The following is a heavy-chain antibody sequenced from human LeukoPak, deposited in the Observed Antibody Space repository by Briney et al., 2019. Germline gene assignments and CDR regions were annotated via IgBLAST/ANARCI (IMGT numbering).Heavy chain of an antibody. D-gene: IGHD3/OR15-3a*01. Sequence: GGSLRLSCAASGFTFSDYYRSWIRQAPGKGLEWVSYISSSGSTIYYADSVKGRFTISRDNAKNSLYLQMNSLRAEDTAVYYCARDLDSSAAFDIWGQGTMVTVSS. CDR3: ARDLDSSAAFDI. V-gene: IGHV3-11*01. CDR1: GFTFSDYY. CDR2: ISSSGSTI. J-gene: IGHJ3*02.